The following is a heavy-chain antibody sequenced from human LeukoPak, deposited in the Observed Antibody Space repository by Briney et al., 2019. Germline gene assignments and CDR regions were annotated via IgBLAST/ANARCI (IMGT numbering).Heavy chain of an antibody. J-gene: IGHJ3*01. Sequence: GASVKVSCKASGYTFTDYYMHWVRQAPGQGLEWMGWINPNSGDTNSAQKFQGRVTMTRDTSISSVYMELSSLRSDDTAMYYCARDGGFDVWGQGTMVTVSS. CDR1: GYTFTDYY. V-gene: IGHV1-2*02. D-gene: IGHD2-15*01. CDR3: ARDGGFDV. CDR2: INPNSGDT.